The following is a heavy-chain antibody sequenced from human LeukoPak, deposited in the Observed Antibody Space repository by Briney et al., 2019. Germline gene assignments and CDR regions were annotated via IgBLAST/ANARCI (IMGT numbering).Heavy chain of an antibody. CDR2: INRDGSIT. CDR3: AKENYYGMDA. CDR1: GLTFSSYW. V-gene: IGHV3-74*01. J-gene: IGHJ6*02. Sequence: GGSLRLSCAASGLTFSSYWMHWVRQAPGKGLVWVSRINRDGSITSYGDSVKGRFTISRDNAKNTLYLQMSSLRAGDTAVYYCAKENYYGMDAWGQGTTVTVSS.